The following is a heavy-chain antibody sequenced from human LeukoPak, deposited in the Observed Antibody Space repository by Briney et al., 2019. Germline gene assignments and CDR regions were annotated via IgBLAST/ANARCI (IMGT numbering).Heavy chain of an antibody. V-gene: IGHV3-23*01. CDR3: AKVGGTSDYYGMDV. CDR2: ISGSGGST. D-gene: IGHD2-2*01. J-gene: IGHJ6*04. Sequence: GGSLRLSCGASGFTFSSYAMSWVRKAPGKGLEWVSAISGSGGSTYYADSVKGRFTISRDNSKNTLYLQMNSLRAEDTAVYYCAKVGGTSDYYGMDVWGKGTTVTVSS. CDR1: GFTFSSYA.